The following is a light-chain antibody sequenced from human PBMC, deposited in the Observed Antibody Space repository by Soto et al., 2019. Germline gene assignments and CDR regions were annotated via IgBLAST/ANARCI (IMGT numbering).Light chain of an antibody. J-gene: IGKJ1*01. Sequence: EIVLTQSPGTLSLSPGERATLSCRASQSVSSSYLAWYQQKPGQAPRLLIYGASSRATGIPDRFSGSGSGKDFTLTISRLEPEDFAVYYCQQYGSSPPVTFGQGNKVEIK. CDR2: GAS. CDR1: QSVSSSY. V-gene: IGKV3-20*01. CDR3: QQYGSSPPVT.